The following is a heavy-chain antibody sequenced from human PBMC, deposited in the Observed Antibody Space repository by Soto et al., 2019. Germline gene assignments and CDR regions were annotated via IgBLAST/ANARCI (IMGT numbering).Heavy chain of an antibody. CDR1: GYPFSAFD. J-gene: IGHJ4*02. CDR3: VRQPGGVATPGDVY. CDR2: MNPDSGDT. Sequence: QVQLVQSGAEVKKPGASVKVSCEASGYPFSAFDINWVRQAGGQGLEWMGWMNPDSGDTAFAKRFQDRITMTRSTSISTAYMELSRLTYDDTAVYFCVRQPGGVATPGDVYWGQGTLVTVSS. V-gene: IGHV1-8*01. D-gene: IGHD2-15*01.